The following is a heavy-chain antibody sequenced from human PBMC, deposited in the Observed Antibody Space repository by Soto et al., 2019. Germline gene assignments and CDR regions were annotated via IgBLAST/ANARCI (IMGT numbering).Heavy chain of an antibody. CDR1: GGSISSGGYS. V-gene: IGHV4-30-2*01. D-gene: IGHD4-17*01. Sequence: TLSLTCAVSGGSISSGGYSWSWIRQPPGKGLEWIGYIYHSGSTYYNPSLKSRVTISVDRSKNQFSLKLSSVTAADTAVYYCARYHGDPNLFDPWGQGTLVTVSS. CDR2: IYHSGST. CDR3: ARYHGDPNLFDP. J-gene: IGHJ5*02.